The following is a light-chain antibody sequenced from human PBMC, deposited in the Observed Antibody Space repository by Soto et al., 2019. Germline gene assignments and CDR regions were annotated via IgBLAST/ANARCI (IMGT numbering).Light chain of an antibody. CDR3: QTWSASVRV. CDR1: SGLSSNV. CDR2: VNSDGSH. J-gene: IGLJ3*02. V-gene: IGLV4-69*01. Sequence: QAVVTQSPSASASLGASVKLTCTLSSGLSSNVIAWHQQQPGRGPRYLMKVNSDGSHINGDGIPDRFSGSRSGTERYLTISSLQSEDEADYYCQTWSASVRVFGGGTKLTVL.